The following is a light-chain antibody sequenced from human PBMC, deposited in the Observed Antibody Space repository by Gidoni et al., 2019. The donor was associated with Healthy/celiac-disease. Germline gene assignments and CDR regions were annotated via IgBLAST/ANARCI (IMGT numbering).Light chain of an antibody. CDR2: KDS. Sequence: SYELTQPPSVSVSPGQTARITCSGDALPKQYAYWYKQKPGQAPVLVIYKDSARPSGIPERFSGSSSGTTVTLTISGVQAEDEADYYCQSADSSGTHVVFGGGTKLTVL. J-gene: IGLJ2*01. CDR3: QSADSSGTHVV. CDR1: ALPKQY. V-gene: IGLV3-25*03.